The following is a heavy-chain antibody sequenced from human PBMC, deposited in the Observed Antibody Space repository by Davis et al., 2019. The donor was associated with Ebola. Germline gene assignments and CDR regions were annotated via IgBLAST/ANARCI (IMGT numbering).Heavy chain of an antibody. CDR3: ARGHDYGDYENYCDY. D-gene: IGHD4-17*01. V-gene: IGHV1-18*01. CDR2: ISAYNGNT. J-gene: IGHJ4*02. Sequence: ASVKLLCKASGYTSTSYGISWVRQAPGQGLEWMGWISAYNGNTNYAQKLQGRVTMTTDTSTSTDYMELRSLRSDDTDVYYCARGHDYGDYENYCDYWGQGTLVTVSS. CDR1: GYTSTSYG.